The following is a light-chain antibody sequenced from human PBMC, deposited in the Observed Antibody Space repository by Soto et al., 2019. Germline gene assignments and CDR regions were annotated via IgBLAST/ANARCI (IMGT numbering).Light chain of an antibody. CDR2: GAS. CDR1: QSVSSSY. V-gene: IGKV3-20*01. J-gene: IGKJ1*01. Sequence: ERVLMQAAGTLSLSPGERATLSCRAIQSVSSSYLAWYQQKPGQAPRLLIYGASSRATGIPDRFSGSGSGTDFTLTISRLEPEDFAVYYCQQYGSSPWTFGQGTKV. CDR3: QQYGSSPWT.